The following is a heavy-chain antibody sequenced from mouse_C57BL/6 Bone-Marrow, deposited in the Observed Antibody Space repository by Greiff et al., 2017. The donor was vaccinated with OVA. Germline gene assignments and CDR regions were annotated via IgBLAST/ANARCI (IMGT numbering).Heavy chain of an antibody. CDR1: GYTFTSYW. CDR3: ARQAMITRFFDY. J-gene: IGHJ2*01. CDR2: IDPSDSYT. Sequence: QVQLQQPGAELVKPGASVKLSCKASGYTFTSYWMQWVKQRPGQGLEWIGEIDPSDSYTNSNQKLKGKATLTVDTATSKAYMQISSLTAEDSAVYYCARQAMITRFFDYWGQGTTLTVAS. V-gene: IGHV1-50*01. D-gene: IGHD2-4*01.